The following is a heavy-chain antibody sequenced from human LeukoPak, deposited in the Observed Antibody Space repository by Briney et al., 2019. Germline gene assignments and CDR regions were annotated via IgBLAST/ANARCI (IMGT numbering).Heavy chain of an antibody. Sequence: SETLSLTCAVYGGSFSGYYWSWIRQPPGKGLEWIGEINHSGSTNYNPSLKSRVTIPVDTSKNQFSLKLSSVTAADTAVYYCASSISTRVVAAYYYYGMDVWGQGTTVTVSS. CDR3: ASSISTRVVAAYYYYGMDV. CDR1: GGSFSGYY. J-gene: IGHJ6*02. D-gene: IGHD2-15*01. CDR2: INHSGST. V-gene: IGHV4-34*01.